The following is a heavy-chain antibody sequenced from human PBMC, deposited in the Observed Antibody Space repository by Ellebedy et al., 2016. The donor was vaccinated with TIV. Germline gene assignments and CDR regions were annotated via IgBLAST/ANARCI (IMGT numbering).Heavy chain of an antibody. V-gene: IGHV4-34*01. Sequence: LETLSLTCAVYGGSFSGYYWSWIRQPPGKGLEWIGEINHNGKTNYSPSLKSRVTVSVDTSKNQFSLKLSSVTAADTAVYYCARGLTYCGGDCSGYFQHWGQGTLVTVSS. CDR2: INHNGKT. D-gene: IGHD2-21*02. CDR3: ARGLTYCGGDCSGYFQH. CDR1: GGSFSGYY. J-gene: IGHJ1*01.